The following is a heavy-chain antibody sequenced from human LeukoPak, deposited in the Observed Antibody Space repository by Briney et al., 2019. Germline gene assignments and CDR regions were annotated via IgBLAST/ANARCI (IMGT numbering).Heavy chain of an antibody. J-gene: IGHJ6*03. CDR1: GGSFSGYY. Sequence: SETLSLTCAVYGGSFSGYYWSWIRQPPGKGLEWIGYIYYSGSTNYNPSLKSRVTISVDTSKNQFSLKLSSVTAADTAVYYCARPSLLWFGEFTNYYYYYMDVWGKGTTVTISS. D-gene: IGHD3-10*01. CDR3: ARPSLLWFGEFTNYYYYYMDV. V-gene: IGHV4-59*08. CDR2: IYYSGST.